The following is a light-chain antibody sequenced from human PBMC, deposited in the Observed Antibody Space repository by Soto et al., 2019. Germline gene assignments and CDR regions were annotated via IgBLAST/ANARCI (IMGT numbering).Light chain of an antibody. CDR1: SSNIGRNT. Sequence: QTVVTQPPSTSGTPGQRVSISCSGSSSNIGRNTVIWYQQLPGAAPKLLIYSNNKRPSGVPDRFSGSKSGTSASLAISGLQSEDEADYYCATWDDSMSGWLFGGGTQLTVL. CDR2: SNN. V-gene: IGLV1-44*01. CDR3: ATWDDSMSGWL. J-gene: IGLJ3*02.